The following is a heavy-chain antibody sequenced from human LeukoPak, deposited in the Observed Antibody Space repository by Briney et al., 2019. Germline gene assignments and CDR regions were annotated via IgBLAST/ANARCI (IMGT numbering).Heavy chain of an antibody. J-gene: IGHJ4*02. Sequence: GGSLRLSCTASGFTFGDYALSWFRQAPGKGLEWVAFIRSRAYGATTEYAASVKDRFTISRDDSESIAYLHMNSLKTGDTVVYYCTRVASRVMTTYYFDYWGQGALVTVSS. D-gene: IGHD3-16*01. CDR1: GFTFGDYA. V-gene: IGHV3-49*03. CDR3: TRVASRVMTTYYFDY. CDR2: IRSRAYGATT.